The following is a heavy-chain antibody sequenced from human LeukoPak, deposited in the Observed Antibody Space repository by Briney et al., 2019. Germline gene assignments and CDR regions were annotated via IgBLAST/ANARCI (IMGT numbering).Heavy chain of an antibody. D-gene: IGHD6-6*01. Sequence: GGSLRLSCAASGFTFSNYALSWVRQPPGKGLEWVSAFSASGGSTFYAASVKGRFTISRDNAKNSLDLQMNILRAEDTALYYCARARGSIPSSSFDYWGQGALVTVSS. V-gene: IGHV3-23*01. CDR3: ARARGSIPSSSFDY. CDR1: GFTFSNYA. J-gene: IGHJ4*02. CDR2: FSASGGST.